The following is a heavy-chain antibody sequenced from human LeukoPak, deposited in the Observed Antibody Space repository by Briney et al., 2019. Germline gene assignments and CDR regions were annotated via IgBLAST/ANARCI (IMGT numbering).Heavy chain of an antibody. D-gene: IGHD3-22*01. Sequence: ASLKVSCTISGYTLTDFSMHWVRQAPGKGLEWMGGFNREDDEAIYAPHFQGRVTVTEDTSTDTAYMELSSLRSEDTAVYYCATLDSYYDNSGRPLVPDWGQGTLVTVSS. CDR1: GYTLTDFS. CDR3: ATLDSYYDNSGRPLVPD. V-gene: IGHV1-24*01. CDR2: FNREDDEA. J-gene: IGHJ4*02.